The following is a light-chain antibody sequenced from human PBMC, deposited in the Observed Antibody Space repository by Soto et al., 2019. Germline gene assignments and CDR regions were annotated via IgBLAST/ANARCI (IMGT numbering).Light chain of an antibody. V-gene: IGLV2-11*01. J-gene: IGLJ1*01. Sequence: QSVLTQPRSVSGSPGQSVTISCTGTSSDVGGYNYVSWYQQHPGKAPKLMIYDVSERPSGVPDRFSGSKSGNTASLTISGLQAEDEADYYCCSYAGSPYVFGTGTKATVL. CDR1: SSDVGGYNY. CDR2: DVS. CDR3: CSYAGSPYV.